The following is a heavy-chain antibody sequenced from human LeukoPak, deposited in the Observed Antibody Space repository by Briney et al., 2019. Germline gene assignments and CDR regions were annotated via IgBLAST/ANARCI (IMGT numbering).Heavy chain of an antibody. V-gene: IGHV3-49*04. D-gene: IGHD3-10*01. J-gene: IGHJ4*02. CDR3: TRGWFFDF. CDR1: GFTFGDYV. CDR2: IRSIRFGGTI. Sequence: GGSLRLSCTTSGFTFGDYVMSWVRQAPGKGLEWVGSIRSIRFGGTIAYAASAKDRFTISRDDSKSVAFLQMDSLKTEDTALYYCTRGWFFDFWGRGTLVTVSS.